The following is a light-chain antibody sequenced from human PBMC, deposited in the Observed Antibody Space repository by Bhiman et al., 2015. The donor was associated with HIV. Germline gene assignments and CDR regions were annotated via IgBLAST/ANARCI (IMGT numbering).Light chain of an antibody. J-gene: IGLJ2*01. CDR1: TSNIGSNY. V-gene: IGLV1-51*01. CDR2: DNS. CDR3: GTWDSSLSAVV. Sequence: QSVLTQPPSVSAPPGQKVTISCSGTTSNIGSNYVAWYQQLPGTAPKLLIYDNSNRPSGIPDRFSGSKSGTSATLGITGLQTGDEADYYCGTWDSSLSAVVFGGGTKLTVL.